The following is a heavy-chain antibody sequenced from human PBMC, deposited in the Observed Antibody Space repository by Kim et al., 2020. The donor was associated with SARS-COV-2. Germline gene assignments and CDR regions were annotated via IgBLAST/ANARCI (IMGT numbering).Heavy chain of an antibody. CDR2: ITKFDGRT. CDR3: AKDHPSSGWPTFDY. Sequence: GGSLRLSCAASGYSINTFAMSWVRQAPGKELEWVSAITKFDGRTYYADSVRGRFTISRDNSKNTVYLQMDSLRAEDTGLYYCAKDHPSSGWPTFDYWGQGALVTVSS. V-gene: IGHV3-23*01. D-gene: IGHD6-19*01. J-gene: IGHJ4*02. CDR1: GYSINTFA.